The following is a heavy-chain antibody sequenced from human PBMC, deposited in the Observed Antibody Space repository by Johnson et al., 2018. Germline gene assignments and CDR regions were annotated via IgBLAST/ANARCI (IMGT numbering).Heavy chain of an antibody. J-gene: IGHJ6*03. CDR2: IKSDGSTT. CDR1: GFTFSSYW. CDR3: ARDESGSYYMDV. D-gene: IGHD1-26*01. V-gene: IGHV3-74*01. Sequence: VQLQESGGGLVQPGGSLRLSCAASGFTFSSYWMHWVRQAPGKGLVWVSRIKSDGSTTNYADSVEGRFTISRDKAKNTLYLQMTSLRADDTAVYYCARDESGSYYMDVWGEGTTVTVSS.